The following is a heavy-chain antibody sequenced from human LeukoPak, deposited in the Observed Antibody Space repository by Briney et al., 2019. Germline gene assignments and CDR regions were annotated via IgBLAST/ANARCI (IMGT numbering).Heavy chain of an antibody. J-gene: IGHJ3*02. CDR2: IKSKTGGGTT. D-gene: IGHD4-17*01. CDR1: GFTFSNAW. Sequence: GGSLRLACAASGFTFSNAWMSWVRQAPGKELEWVGRIKSKTGGGTTDYAAPVKGRFTISRDDSKNTLYLQMNSLRAEDTATYYCARDPNGDYIGAFDMWGQGTMVTVS. V-gene: IGHV3-15*01. CDR3: ARDPNGDYIGAFDM.